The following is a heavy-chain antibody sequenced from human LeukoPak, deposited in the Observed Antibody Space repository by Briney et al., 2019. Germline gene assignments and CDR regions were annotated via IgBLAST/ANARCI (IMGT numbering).Heavy chain of an antibody. J-gene: IGHJ5*02. V-gene: IGHV1-8*01. CDR1: GYTFTSYD. Sequence: GASVKVSCKASGYTFTSYDINWVRQATGQGLEWMGWMNPNSGNAGYAQKFQGRVTMTRNTSISTAYMELSSLRSEDTAVYYCARGYDFFYNWFDPWGQGTLVTVSS. CDR3: ARGYDFFYNWFDP. CDR2: MNPNSGNA. D-gene: IGHD3/OR15-3a*01.